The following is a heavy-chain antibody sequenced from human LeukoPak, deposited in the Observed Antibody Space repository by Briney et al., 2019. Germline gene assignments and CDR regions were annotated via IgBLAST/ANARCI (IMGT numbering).Heavy chain of an antibody. D-gene: IGHD3-22*01. J-gene: IGHJ5*02. CDR1: GYSISSGYY. CDR2: VYHSGST. Sequence: SETLSLTCAVSGYSISSGYYWGWIRQPPGKGLEWIGSVYHSGSTYYNPSLKSRVTISVDTSKNQFSLKLSSVTAADTAVYYCARHGNYYDTSQSDPWGQGTLVTVS. V-gene: IGHV4-38-2*01. CDR3: ARHGNYYDTSQSDP.